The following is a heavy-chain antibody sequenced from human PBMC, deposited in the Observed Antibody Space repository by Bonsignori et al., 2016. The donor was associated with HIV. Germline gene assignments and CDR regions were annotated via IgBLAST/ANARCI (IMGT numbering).Heavy chain of an antibody. CDR3: ARDRTGGWFDP. J-gene: IGHJ5*02. Sequence: WVRQAPGQGLEWMGWINPNSGGTNYAQKFQGRVTMTRDTSISTAYMELSRLRSDDTAVYYCARDRTGGWFDPWGQGTLVTVSS. CDR2: INPNSGGT. D-gene: IGHD7-27*01. V-gene: IGHV1-2*02.